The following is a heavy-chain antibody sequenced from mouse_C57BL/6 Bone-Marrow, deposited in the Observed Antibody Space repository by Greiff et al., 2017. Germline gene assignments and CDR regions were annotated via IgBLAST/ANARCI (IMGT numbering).Heavy chain of an antibody. V-gene: IGHV1-78*01. CDR3: ARGGFRKGYYYAMDY. J-gene: IGHJ4*01. CDR2: IYPRDGST. CDR1: GYTFTDHT. Sequence: VQLQQSDAELVKPGASVKISCKVSGYTFTDHTIHWMKQRPEQGLEWIGYIYPRDGSTKYNEKFKGKATLTADKSSSTAYMQLNSLTSEDSAVYFCARGGFRKGYYYAMDYWGQGTSVTVSS.